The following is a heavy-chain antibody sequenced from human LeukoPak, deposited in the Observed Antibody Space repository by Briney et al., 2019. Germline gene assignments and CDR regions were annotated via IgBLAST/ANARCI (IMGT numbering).Heavy chain of an antibody. D-gene: IGHD3-22*01. Sequence: GVSVRLSCAACRFTYNDHYMEWVPQAPGRGVEGVGRARNRANNYPREYAAGVIGSFTRSSDDSKKSLNEQMNSLKTEDPAVDYCARANVYYGDGYYPVVGYSFDYWGQGTLVTVSS. CDR1: RFTYNDHY. CDR2: ARNRANNYPR. CDR3: ARANVYYGDGYYPVVGYSFDY. J-gene: IGHJ4*02. V-gene: IGHV3-72*01.